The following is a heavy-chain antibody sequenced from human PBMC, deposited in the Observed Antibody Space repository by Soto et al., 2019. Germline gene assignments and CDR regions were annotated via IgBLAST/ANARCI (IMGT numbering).Heavy chain of an antibody. Sequence: EVQLLESGGGLVQPGGALRLSCAASGFTFSSHAMSWVRQAPGKGLEWISSISAGSEGAYYADSVKGRFTIYRDNSNNTLYRQMNSLRVEDTAVYYCARDLWWYLHWGQGTLVTVSS. CDR1: GFTFSSHA. J-gene: IGHJ4*02. D-gene: IGHD2-15*01. CDR2: ISAGSEGA. V-gene: IGHV3-23*01. CDR3: ARDLWWYLH.